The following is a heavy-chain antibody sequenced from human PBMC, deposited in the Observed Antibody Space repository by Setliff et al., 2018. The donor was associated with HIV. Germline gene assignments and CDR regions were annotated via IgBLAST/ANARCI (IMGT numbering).Heavy chain of an antibody. CDR1: GAPFSGFH. J-gene: IGHJ5*02. V-gene: IGHV4-34*01. Sequence: SETLSLTCAVYGAPFSGFHWGWIRQPPGKGLEWIGEINHSGSTNYNPSPNSRVTISVDTSKNQFSLKVSSVTAADTAVYYCARVGTTVTTRETYKWFDPWGQGTLVTVSS. D-gene: IGHD4-17*01. CDR2: INHSGST. CDR3: ARVGTTVTTRETYKWFDP.